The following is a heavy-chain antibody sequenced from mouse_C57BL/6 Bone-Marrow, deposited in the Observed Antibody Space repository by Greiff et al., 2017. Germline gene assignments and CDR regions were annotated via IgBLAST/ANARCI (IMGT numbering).Heavy chain of an antibody. D-gene: IGHD1-1*01. Sequence: QVQLQQSGAELARPGASVKMSCKASGYTFTSYTMHWVKQRPGQGLEWIGYINPSSGYTKYNQKFKDKATLTADKSSSTAYMQLSSLTSEDSAVYYCAREGRSSPYYYAMDYWGQGTSVTVSS. CDR3: AREGRSSPYYYAMDY. CDR2: INPSSGYT. J-gene: IGHJ4*01. V-gene: IGHV1-4*01. CDR1: GYTFTSYT.